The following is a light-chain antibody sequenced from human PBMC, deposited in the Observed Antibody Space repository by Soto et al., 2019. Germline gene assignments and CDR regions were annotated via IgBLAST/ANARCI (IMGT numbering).Light chain of an antibody. CDR1: SGHSSYA. CDR3: QTWGTGINWV. J-gene: IGLJ3*02. Sequence: QLVLTQSPSASASLGASVKLTCTLSSGHSSYAIAWHQLLPEKGPRFLMKLTSDGSHSKGDGIPDCFSGSSSGAERYLTISSLQSEDEADYYCQTWGTGINWVFGGGTKLTVL. V-gene: IGLV4-69*01. CDR2: LTSDGSH.